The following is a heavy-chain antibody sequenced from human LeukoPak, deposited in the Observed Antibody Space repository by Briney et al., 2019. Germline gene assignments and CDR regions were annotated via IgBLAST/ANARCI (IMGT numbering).Heavy chain of an antibody. Sequence: ASVKVSCKASGGTFSSYTISWVRQAPGQGLEWMGMIIPILGIANYAQKFQGRVTITADKSTSTAYMELSSLRSEDTAVYYCARSHSRAVPAANPLWGWFDPWGQGTLVTVSS. CDR3: ARSHSRAVPAANPLWGWFDP. V-gene: IGHV1-69*02. CDR2: IIPILGIA. CDR1: GGTFSSYT. D-gene: IGHD2-2*01. J-gene: IGHJ5*02.